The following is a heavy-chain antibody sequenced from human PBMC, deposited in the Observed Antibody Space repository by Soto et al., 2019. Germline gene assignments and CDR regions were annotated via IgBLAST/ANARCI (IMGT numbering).Heavy chain of an antibody. J-gene: IGHJ4*02. CDR2: ISVYSGNT. V-gene: IGHV1-18*01. CDR3: AKDIPVEMALDY. Sequence: ASVKVSCKASGSTFTTYGITWVRQAPGQGLEWMGWISVYSGNTNYAQKLQGRVTMTTDTSTSTAYMELRSLRSDDTAVYYCAKDIPVEMALDYWGQGTLVTVSS. CDR1: GSTFTTYG.